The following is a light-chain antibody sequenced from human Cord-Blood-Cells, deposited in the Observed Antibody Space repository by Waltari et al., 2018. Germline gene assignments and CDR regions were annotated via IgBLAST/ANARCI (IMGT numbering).Light chain of an antibody. J-gene: IGKJ3*01. CDR1: QDISNY. CDR3: QQYDNLLFT. Sequence: DIQMTQSPSSLSASVGDRVTITCQANQDISNYLNWYQQKPGKAPKPLIYDASNLETGVPSRFSGSGSGTDFTFTISSLQPEDIATYYCQQYDNLLFTFGPGTKVDIK. CDR2: DAS. V-gene: IGKV1-33*01.